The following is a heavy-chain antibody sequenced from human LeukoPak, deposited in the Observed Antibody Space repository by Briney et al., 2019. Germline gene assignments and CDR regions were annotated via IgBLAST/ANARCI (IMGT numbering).Heavy chain of an antibody. CDR2: FDPEDGET. CDR3: ATDLAVAGTFSY. V-gene: IGHV1-24*01. Sequence: EASVKVSCKVSGYTLTELSMHWVRQAPGKGLEWMGGFDPEDGETIYAQKFQGRVTMTEDTSTDTAYMELSSLRSEDTAVYYCATDLAVAGTFSYWGQGTLVTVSS. CDR1: GYTLTELS. J-gene: IGHJ4*02. D-gene: IGHD6-19*01.